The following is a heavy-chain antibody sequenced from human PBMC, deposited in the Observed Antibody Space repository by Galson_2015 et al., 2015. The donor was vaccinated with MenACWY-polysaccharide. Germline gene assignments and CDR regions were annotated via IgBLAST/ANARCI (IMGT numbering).Heavy chain of an antibody. Sequence: SLRLSCAASGFTFSSYAMAWVRQAPGKGLEWVSSISGGGGNTNYADSVKGRFTISRDNSKNTLYLQMNSLRAEDTAVYYCAKGEYSSGWNSWGQGTLVTVSS. J-gene: IGHJ4*02. CDR3: AKGEYSSGWNS. CDR1: GFTFSSYA. V-gene: IGHV3-23*01. CDR2: ISGGGGNT. D-gene: IGHD6-19*01.